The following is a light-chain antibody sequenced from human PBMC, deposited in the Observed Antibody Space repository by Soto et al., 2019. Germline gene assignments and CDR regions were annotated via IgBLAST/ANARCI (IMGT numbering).Light chain of an antibody. V-gene: IGKV1-13*02. CDR2: DAS. J-gene: IGKJ5*01. Sequence: IQMTQYPNSVSVSGGHRVTITCRASQGISSALAWYQQQPGKSPKLLIYDASSLESGVPSRFSGSGSGTDFTLTITCLQPEDFATYYCQQANSSSITFGEGTRLEIK. CDR1: QGISSA. CDR3: QQANSSSIT.